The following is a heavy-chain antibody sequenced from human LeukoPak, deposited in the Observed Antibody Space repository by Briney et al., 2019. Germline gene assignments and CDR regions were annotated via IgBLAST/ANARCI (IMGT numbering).Heavy chain of an antibody. CDR2: ISYDGSNE. CDR3: ARDWGVVITKNYFDY. J-gene: IGHJ4*02. Sequence: GGSLRLSCAASGFTFSSYAMHWVRQAPGKGLEWVAVISYDGSNEYYADSVKGRFTISRDNSKNTLYLQMNSLRAEDTAVYYCARDWGVVITKNYFDYWGQGTLVTVSS. V-gene: IGHV3-30*01. CDR1: GFTFSSYA. D-gene: IGHD3-22*01.